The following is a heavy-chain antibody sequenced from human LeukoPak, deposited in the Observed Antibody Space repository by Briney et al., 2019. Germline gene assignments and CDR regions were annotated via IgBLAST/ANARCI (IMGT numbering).Heavy chain of an antibody. V-gene: IGHV1-69*13. CDR2: IIPIFGTA. CDR1: GGTFSSYA. J-gene: IGHJ6*03. D-gene: IGHD3-3*01. Sequence: ASVKVSCKASGGTFSSYAISWVRQAPGQGLEWMGGIIPIFGTANYAQKFQGRVTITADESTSTAYMELSSLRSEDTAVYYCAVQLDYDFWSGPNYFYYYYMDVWGKGTTVTVSS. CDR3: AVQLDYDFWSGPNYFYYYYMDV.